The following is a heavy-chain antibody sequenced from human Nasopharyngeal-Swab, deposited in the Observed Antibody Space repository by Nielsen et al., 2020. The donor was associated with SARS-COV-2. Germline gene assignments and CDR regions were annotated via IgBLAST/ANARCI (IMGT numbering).Heavy chain of an antibody. Sequence: GESLKISCAASGFTFSSYAMHWVRQAPGKGLEWVAVISYDGSNKYYADSVKGRFTISRDNSKNTLYLQMNSLRAEDTAVYYCARPVTWDSDDAFDIWGQGTMVTVSS. CDR2: ISYDGSNK. D-gene: IGHD4-17*01. J-gene: IGHJ3*02. CDR1: GFTFSSYA. V-gene: IGHV3-30*04. CDR3: ARPVTWDSDDAFDI.